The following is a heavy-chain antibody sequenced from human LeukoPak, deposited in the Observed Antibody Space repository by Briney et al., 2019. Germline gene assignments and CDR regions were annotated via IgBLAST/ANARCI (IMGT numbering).Heavy chain of an antibody. J-gene: IGHJ4*02. D-gene: IGHD6-13*01. CDR3: ARHGDIAAATFEY. CDR1: GYGFTSYW. CDR2: IYPGDSDT. V-gene: IGHV5-51*01. Sequence: GESLKISCKGSGYGFTSYWIGWVRQMPGKGLEWMGIIYPGDSDTRYSPSFQGQVTISADKSISTAYLQWSSLKASDTAMYYCARHGDIAAATFEYWGQGNLVTVSS.